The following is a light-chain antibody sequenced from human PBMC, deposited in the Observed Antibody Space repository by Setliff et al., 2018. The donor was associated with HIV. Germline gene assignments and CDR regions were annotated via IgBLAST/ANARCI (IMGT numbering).Light chain of an antibody. J-gene: IGLJ1*01. CDR3: GSYTTSSTLYV. Sequence: QSALAQPASVSGSPGQSITISCTGISSDVGGYYSVSWYQQHPGKAPKLMIYDVINRPSGVSNRFSGSRSGNTASLTISGLQVEDEADYYCGSYTTSSTLYVFGPGTKVTVL. CDR1: SSDVGGYYS. CDR2: DVI. V-gene: IGLV2-14*03.